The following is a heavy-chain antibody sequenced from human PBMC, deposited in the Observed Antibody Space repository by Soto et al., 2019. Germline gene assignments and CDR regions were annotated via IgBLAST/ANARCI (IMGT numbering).Heavy chain of an antibody. J-gene: IGHJ3*01. CDR3: ARKPDVATAKVGGGYVFDV. CDR1: SGSIFTTNW. V-gene: IGHV4-4*02. Sequence: QVQLQESGPGLVKPSGTLSLTCAASSGSIFTTNWWSWVRQSPGRGLQWIGDIYHSGSSKYNPSLMRRVSISIVKSNDRIFLNLTSVTVADTAVYYCARKPDVATAKVGGGYVFDVWGQGTMVTVSS. D-gene: IGHD3-16*01. CDR2: IYHSGSS.